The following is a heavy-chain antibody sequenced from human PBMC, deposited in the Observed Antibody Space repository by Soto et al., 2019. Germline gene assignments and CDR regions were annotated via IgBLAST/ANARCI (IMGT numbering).Heavy chain of an antibody. CDR1: GYTFTSYY. V-gene: IGHV1-46*03. Sequence: ASVKVSCKASGYTFTSYYMHWVRQAPGQGLEWMGIINPSGGSTSYAQKFQGRVTMTRDTSTSTVYMELSSLRSEDTAVYYCAIGAGYCTNGVCLHFDYWGQGTLVTVSS. CDR2: INPSGGST. J-gene: IGHJ4*02. CDR3: AIGAGYCTNGVCLHFDY. D-gene: IGHD2-8*01.